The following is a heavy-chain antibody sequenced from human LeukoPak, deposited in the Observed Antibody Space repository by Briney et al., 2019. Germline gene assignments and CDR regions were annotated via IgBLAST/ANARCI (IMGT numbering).Heavy chain of an antibody. CDR2: IRYDGSST. D-gene: IGHD2-21*02. CDR3: AKDDIVVATAIRYLDK. CDR1: GFTFRNYG. V-gene: IGHV3-30*02. Sequence: TGGSLRLSCAASGFTFRNYGMHWVRQAPDKGLEWVAFIRYDGSSTYYAGSVKGRFTISRDNSKNTLCLQVNSLRAEDTAVYYCAKDDIVVATAIRYLDKWGQGTLVTVSS. J-gene: IGHJ4*03.